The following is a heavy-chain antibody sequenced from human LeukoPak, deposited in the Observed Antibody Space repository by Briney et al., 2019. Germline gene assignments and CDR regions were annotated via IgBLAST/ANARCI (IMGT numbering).Heavy chain of an antibody. CDR1: GGSISSSSYY. D-gene: IGHD2-2*01. V-gene: IGHV4-39*01. CDR2: IYYSGST. Sequence: SETLSLTCTVSGGSISSSSYYWGWIRQPPGKGLEWIGSIYYSGSTYYNPSLKSRVTISVDTSKNQFSLKLRSVTAADTAVYYCVRRHCSDTNCYWLDLWGQGTLVTVSS. J-gene: IGHJ5*02. CDR3: VRRHCSDTNCYWLDL.